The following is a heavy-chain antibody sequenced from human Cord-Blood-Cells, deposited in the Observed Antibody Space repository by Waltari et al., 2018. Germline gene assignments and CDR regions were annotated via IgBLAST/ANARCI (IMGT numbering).Heavy chain of an antibody. CDR2: IYYSGST. V-gene: IGHV4-39*01. CDR3: ARHLRGSYVRAFDI. J-gene: IGHJ3*02. CDR1: GGSIGSSGYY. Sequence: QLQLQESGPGLVKPSETLSLTCTVSGGSIGSSGYYWGWFRPPPGKGLEWIGSIYYSGSTYYNPSLKSRVTISVDTSKNQFSLKLSSVTAADTAVYYCARHLRGSYVRAFDIWGQGTMVTVSS. D-gene: IGHD1-26*01.